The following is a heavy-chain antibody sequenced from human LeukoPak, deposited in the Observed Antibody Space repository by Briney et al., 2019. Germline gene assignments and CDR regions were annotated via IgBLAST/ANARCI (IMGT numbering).Heavy chain of an antibody. CDR3: ARGAAGGYNYFFYYYMDV. D-gene: IGHD5-12*01. V-gene: IGHV3-21*01. Sequence: GGSLRLSCAASGFTFSNYNMNWVRQAPGKGLEWVSSISSDSAYIYNADSMKGRFTISRDNTRNSLYLQMNSLRAEDTAVYYCARGAAGGYNYFFYYYMDVWGKGTTVTVSS. CDR1: GFTFSNYN. CDR2: ISSDSAYI. J-gene: IGHJ6*03.